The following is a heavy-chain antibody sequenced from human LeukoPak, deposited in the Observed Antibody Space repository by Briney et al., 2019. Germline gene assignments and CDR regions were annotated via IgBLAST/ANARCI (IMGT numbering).Heavy chain of an antibody. Sequence: ASVKVSCKASGYTFTSYGISWVRQAPGQGLEWMGWISAYNGNTNYAQKLQGRVTMTTDTSTSTAYMELRSLRSEDTAVYYCAIANKGPYNWNFHWFDPWGQGTLVTVSS. CDR3: AIANKGPYNWNFHWFDP. V-gene: IGHV1-18*01. CDR1: GYTFTSYG. D-gene: IGHD1-7*01. J-gene: IGHJ5*02. CDR2: ISAYNGNT.